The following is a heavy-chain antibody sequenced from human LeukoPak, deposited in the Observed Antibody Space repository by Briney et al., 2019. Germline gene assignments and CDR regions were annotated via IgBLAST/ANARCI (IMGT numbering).Heavy chain of an antibody. CDR1: GFTFSSYW. CDR2: IKQDGSEK. V-gene: IGHV3-7*01. Sequence: GGSLRLSCAASGFTFSSYWMSWVRQAPGKGLEWVANIKQDGSEKYYVDSVKGRFTISRDNAKNSLYLQMNSLRAEDTAVYYCATRYCTIPACRASSYHCMDNWGKGTTVTVSS. J-gene: IGHJ6*03. D-gene: IGHD2-8*01. CDR3: ATRYCTIPACRASSYHCMDN.